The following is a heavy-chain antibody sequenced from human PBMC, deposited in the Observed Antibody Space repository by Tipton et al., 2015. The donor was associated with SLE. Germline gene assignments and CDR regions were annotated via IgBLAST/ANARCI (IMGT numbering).Heavy chain of an antibody. J-gene: IGHJ4*02. CDR3: ARGGN. D-gene: IGHD1-1*01. CDR1: GGSISSGGYY. Sequence: TLSLTCTVSGGSISSGGYYWSWIRQPPGKGLEWIGEINHSGSTNYNPSLKSRVTISVDTSKNQFSLKLSSVTAADTAVYYCARGGNWGQGTLVTVSS. CDR2: INHSGST. V-gene: IGHV4-39*07.